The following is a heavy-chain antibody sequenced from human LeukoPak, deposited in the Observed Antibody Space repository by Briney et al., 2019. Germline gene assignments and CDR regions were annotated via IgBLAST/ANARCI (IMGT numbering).Heavy chain of an antibody. D-gene: IGHD6-19*01. CDR3: ARHQLYSSGWYRPANYFDY. CDR2: IYYSGST. CDR1: GVSISSSSYY. Sequence: PSETLSLTCTVSGVSISSSSYYWGWIRQPPGKGLEWIGSIYYSGSTYYNPSLKSRVTISVDTSKNQFSLKLSSVTAADTAVYYCARHQLYSSGWYRPANYFDYWGQGTLVTVSS. J-gene: IGHJ4*02. V-gene: IGHV4-39*01.